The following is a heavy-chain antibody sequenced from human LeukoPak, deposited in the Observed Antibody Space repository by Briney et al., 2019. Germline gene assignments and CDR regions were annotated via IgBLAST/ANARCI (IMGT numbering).Heavy chain of an antibody. D-gene: IGHD3-22*01. J-gene: IGHJ4*02. CDR3: ARDIYYYDSSALY. CDR2: IGGSGSFI. V-gene: IGHV3-48*02. Sequence: GGSLRLSCAGSGFTFSTYSIKWVRQAPGKGLEWVSHIGGSGSFIYYADSVKGRFTISRDNAKNSVYLQMNSLRDEDTAVYYCARDIYYYDSSALYWGQGTLVTVSS. CDR1: GFTFSTYS.